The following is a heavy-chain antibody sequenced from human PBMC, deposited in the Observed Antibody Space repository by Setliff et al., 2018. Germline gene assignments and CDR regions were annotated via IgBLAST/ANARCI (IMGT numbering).Heavy chain of an antibody. CDR1: RFTCSNYW. CDR2: ITHDGSKT. J-gene: IGHJ6*04. D-gene: IGHD2-15*01. CDR3: TRDQDSYGSEG. Sequence: GGSLRLSCAASRFTCSNYWISWARQAPGKGLSGVASITHDGSKTYILDSVKGRFTISRDNTKNSLYLQMNSLRGEDTAVYHCTRDQDSYGSEGGGKGNTVTVSS. V-gene: IGHV3-7*01.